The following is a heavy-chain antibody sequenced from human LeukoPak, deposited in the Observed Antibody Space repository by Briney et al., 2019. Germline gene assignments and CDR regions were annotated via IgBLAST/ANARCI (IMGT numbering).Heavy chain of an antibody. J-gene: IGHJ4*02. D-gene: IGHD3-10*01. CDR1: GFTFSNYA. CDR2: ISGSGGST. CDR3: AKEGRAGYYGSGSYYSMS. Sequence: GGSLRLSCAASGFTFSNYAMSWVRQAPGKGLEWVSAISGSGGSTYYADSVKGRFTISRDNSRNTLYLQMNGLRAEDTAVYYCAKEGRAGYYGSGSYYSMSWGQGTLVTVSS. V-gene: IGHV3-23*01.